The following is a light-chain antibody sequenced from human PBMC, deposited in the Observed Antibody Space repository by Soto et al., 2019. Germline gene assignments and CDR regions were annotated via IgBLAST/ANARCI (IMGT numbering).Light chain of an antibody. CDR2: GTS. CDR1: QSVSSSY. Sequence: IVLTQSPGTLKLSPGERATLSCRASQSVSSSYLAWYQQKPGQAPRLLIYGTSSSATGIPDRFSGSGSRTDFTLTISRLEPEDFAVYYFQQYGSSPVTFGQGTKGEIQ. CDR3: QQYGSSPVT. V-gene: IGKV3-20*01. J-gene: IGKJ1*01.